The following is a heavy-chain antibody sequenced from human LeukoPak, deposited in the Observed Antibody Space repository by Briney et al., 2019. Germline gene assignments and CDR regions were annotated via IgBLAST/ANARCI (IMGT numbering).Heavy chain of an antibody. CDR3: ARGDNYDILTGYQTPSHLSDY. CDR1: GYTFTGYY. Sequence: ASVKVSCKASGYTFTGYYVHWVRQAPGQGLEWMGWINPNSGDTNFAQKFQGRVTMTRDMSISTAYMELSRLRSDDTAVYYCARGDNYDILTGYQTPSHLSDYWGQGTLVTVSS. CDR2: INPNSGDT. D-gene: IGHD3-9*01. J-gene: IGHJ4*02. V-gene: IGHV1-2*02.